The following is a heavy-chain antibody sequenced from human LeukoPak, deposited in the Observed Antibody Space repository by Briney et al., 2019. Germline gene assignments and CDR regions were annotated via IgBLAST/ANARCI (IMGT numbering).Heavy chain of an antibody. CDR1: GDSISSGSYF. CDR3: ASRKLGNDY. Sequence: SETLSLTCTVSGDSISSGSYFWSWIRQPAGKRLEWVGRIYITGSTSYNPSLKSRVTISAETSKNQFSLNLISVTAADTAVYYCASRKLGNDYWGQGTLVTVSS. V-gene: IGHV4-61*02. CDR2: IYITGST. J-gene: IGHJ4*02. D-gene: IGHD7-27*01.